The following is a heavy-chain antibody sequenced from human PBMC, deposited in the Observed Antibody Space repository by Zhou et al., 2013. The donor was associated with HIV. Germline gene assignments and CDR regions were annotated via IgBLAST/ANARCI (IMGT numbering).Heavy chain of an antibody. J-gene: IGHJ6*03. D-gene: IGHD6-19*01. CDR2: ISSYRGHT. CDR1: GGTFNNYA. V-gene: IGHV1-18*04. Sequence: QVQLVQSGSEEVKKPGSSVKVSCRASGGTFNNYAITWVRQAPGQGLEWMGWISSYRGHTNYAQKLQGRVSVTTDTSTNTAYMELRSLRSDDTAVYYCARALSTRWIGGGFYYMDVWGKGTTVTVS. CDR3: ARALSTRWIGGGFYYMDV.